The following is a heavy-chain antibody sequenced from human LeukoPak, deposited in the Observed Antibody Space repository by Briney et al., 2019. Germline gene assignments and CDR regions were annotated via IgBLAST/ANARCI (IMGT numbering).Heavy chain of an antibody. J-gene: IGHJ5*02. CDR3: ARGGYYGSGNDFRFDP. D-gene: IGHD3-10*01. Sequence: SETLSLTCTVSGGSISNYYWSWIRQPPGKGLEWIGYIYYSGSTNYNPSLKSRVTISVETSKNQFSLKLKSVTAADTAVYYCARGGYYGSGNDFRFDPWGQGTLVTVSS. CDR2: IYYSGST. V-gene: IGHV4-59*01. CDR1: GGSISNYY.